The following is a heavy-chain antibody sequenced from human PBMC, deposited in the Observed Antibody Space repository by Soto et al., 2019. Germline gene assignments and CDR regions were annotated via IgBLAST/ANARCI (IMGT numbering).Heavy chain of an antibody. Sequence: PSETLSLTCTVSGGSISSGDYYWSWIRQPPGKGLEWIGYIYYSGSTYYNPSLKSRVTISVDTSKNQFSLKLSSVTAADTAVYYCASDLRRSGNYDFWSGYPPYGMDVWGQGTTVTVSS. CDR2: IYYSGST. J-gene: IGHJ6*02. CDR1: GGSISSGDYY. D-gene: IGHD3-3*01. V-gene: IGHV4-30-4*01. CDR3: ASDLRRSGNYDFWSGYPPYGMDV.